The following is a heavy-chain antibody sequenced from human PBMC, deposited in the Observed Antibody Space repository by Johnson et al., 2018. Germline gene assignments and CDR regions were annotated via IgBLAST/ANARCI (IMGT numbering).Heavy chain of an antibody. CDR2: LYHTGTT. CDR3: ARRSGMHKYFYGVDV. CDR1: GDSVTTNTHY. J-gene: IGHJ6*02. Sequence: QVQLQESGPGLVRPSETLSLTCTVSGDSVTTNTHYWGWIRQSPGTGLEWIVTLYHTGTTFYNPSLKSRVTPSVDTSKNQFSLRLSPMTAADTAVYYCARRSGMHKYFYGVDVWGQGSTVTVSS. V-gene: IGHV4-39*01.